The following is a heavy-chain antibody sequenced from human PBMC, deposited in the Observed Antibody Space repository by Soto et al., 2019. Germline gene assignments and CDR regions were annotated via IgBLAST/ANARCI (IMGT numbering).Heavy chain of an antibody. J-gene: IGHJ4*02. D-gene: IGHD6-13*01. CDR1: GFTFSSYG. CDR2: IWYDGSNK. CDR3: AGTLYSSSWYFN. V-gene: IGHV3-33*01. Sequence: QVQLVESGGGVVQPGRSLRLSCAASGFTFSSYGMHWVRQAPGKGLEWVAVIWYDGSNKYYADSVKGRFTISRDNSKNTRYLQMTSLRAEDTAVYYCAGTLYSSSWYFNWGQGTLVTVSS.